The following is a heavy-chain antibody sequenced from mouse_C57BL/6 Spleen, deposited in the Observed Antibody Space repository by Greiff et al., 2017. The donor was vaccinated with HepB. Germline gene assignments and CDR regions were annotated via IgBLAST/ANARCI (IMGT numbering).Heavy chain of an antibody. CDR1: GYTFTSYW. CDR2: IDPSDSYT. D-gene: IGHD2-4*01. CDR3: ARGNDSWFAY. V-gene: IGHV1-59*01. J-gene: IGHJ3*01. Sequence: QVQLKQPGAELVRPGTSVKLSCKASGYTFTSYWMHWVKQRPGQGLEWIGVIDPSDSYTNYNQKFKGKATLTVDTSSSTAYMQLSSLTSEDSAVYYCARGNDSWFAYWGQGTLVTVSA.